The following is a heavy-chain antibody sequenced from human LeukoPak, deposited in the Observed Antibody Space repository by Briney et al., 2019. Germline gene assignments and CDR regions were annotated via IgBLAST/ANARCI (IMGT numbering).Heavy chain of an antibody. CDR2: ISSSGSTI. CDR1: GFTFSDYY. Sequence: GGSLRLSCAASGFTFSDYYMSWIRQAPGKGPEWVSYISSSGSTIYYADSVKGRFTISRDNAKNSLYLQMNSLRAEDTAVYYCARYYSSGYYSNYWGQGTLVTVSS. J-gene: IGHJ4*02. V-gene: IGHV3-11*01. D-gene: IGHD3-22*01. CDR3: ARYYSSGYYSNY.